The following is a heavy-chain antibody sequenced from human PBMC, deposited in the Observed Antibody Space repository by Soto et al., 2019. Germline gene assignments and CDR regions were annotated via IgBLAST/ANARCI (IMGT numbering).Heavy chain of an antibody. J-gene: IGHJ5*02. D-gene: IGHD1-7*01. CDR3: AHRPENWNYVENKFDP. V-gene: IGHV2-5*01. CDR2: IYWNDDK. Sequence: SGPTLVNPTQTLTLTCTFSGFSLSTSGVGVGWIRQPPGKALEWLALIYWNDDKRYSPSLKSRLTITKDTSKNQVVLTMTNMDPVDTATYYCAHRPENWNYVENKFDPWGQGTLVTVSS. CDR1: GFSLSTSGVG.